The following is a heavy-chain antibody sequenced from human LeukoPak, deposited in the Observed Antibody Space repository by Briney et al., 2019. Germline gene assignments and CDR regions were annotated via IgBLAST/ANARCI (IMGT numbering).Heavy chain of an antibody. Sequence: SETLSLTCTVSGGSISSSSYYWGWIRQPPGKGLEWIGYIYYSGSTNYNPSLKSRVTISVDTSKNQFSLKLSSVTAADTAVYYCARVIRNYGLYYFDYWGQGTLVTVSS. J-gene: IGHJ4*02. CDR1: GGSISSSSYY. CDR3: ARVIRNYGLYYFDY. D-gene: IGHD1-7*01. V-gene: IGHV4-61*05. CDR2: IYYSGST.